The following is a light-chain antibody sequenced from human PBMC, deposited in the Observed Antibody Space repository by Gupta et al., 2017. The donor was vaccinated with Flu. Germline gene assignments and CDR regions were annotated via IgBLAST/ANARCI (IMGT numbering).Light chain of an antibody. V-gene: IGLV7-46*01. CDR3: FLTPNGSTSTRV. CDR2: YTN. CDR1: TGAVSIGHY. Sequence: TVHCASSTGAVSIGHYPYWFEQQPGQAPRTLMLYTNIKRSSAAARFFGALICANAALMLTSAKHEDEADDYCFLTPNGSTSTRVFGGGTKLTVL. J-gene: IGLJ3*02.